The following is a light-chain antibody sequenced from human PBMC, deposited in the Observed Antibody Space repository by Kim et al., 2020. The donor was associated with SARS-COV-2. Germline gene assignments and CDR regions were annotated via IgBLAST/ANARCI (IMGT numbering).Light chain of an antibody. Sequence: GQSVAISCTGSSSDVSGYNYVSWYQQHPGKAPKLMIYDVSQRPSGVPDRFSGSKSGNTASLTISGLQAEDEADYYCCSYAGSYTYVFGTGTKVTVL. J-gene: IGLJ1*01. V-gene: IGLV2-11*01. CDR3: CSYAGSYTYV. CDR2: DVS. CDR1: SSDVSGYNY.